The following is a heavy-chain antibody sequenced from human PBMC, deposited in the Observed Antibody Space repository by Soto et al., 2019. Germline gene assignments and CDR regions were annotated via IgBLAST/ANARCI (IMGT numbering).Heavy chain of an antibody. CDR2: IWYDGSNI. V-gene: IGHV3-33*01. CDR3: ARDARPAIGGSSDY. D-gene: IGHD3-16*01. CDR1: GFTFSSYG. Sequence: QVQLVESGGGVVQPGRSLRLSCAASGFTFSSYGMHWVRQAPGKGLEWVAVIWYDGSNICYADSVKGRFTISRDNSKKRIYVQMKSLRSEAAAVYYGARDARPAIGGSSDYWGHGTLVTVS. J-gene: IGHJ4*01.